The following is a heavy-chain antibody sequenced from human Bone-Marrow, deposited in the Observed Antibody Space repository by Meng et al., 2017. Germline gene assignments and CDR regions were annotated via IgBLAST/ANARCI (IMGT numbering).Heavy chain of an antibody. CDR2: ISSSGDSS. D-gene: IGHD5-18*01. CDR1: GFSFSSYA. CDR3: TLDTAMIN. Sequence: EVELVESGGCLVPPGGSLRLSCAASGFSFSSYAMSWVRQAPGEGLEWVSTISSSGDSSYYADSVEDRFTISRDNFKNTLYLRMNSLRAEDTAVYYCTLDTAMINWGQGTLVTVSS. V-gene: IGHV3-23*04. J-gene: IGHJ4*02.